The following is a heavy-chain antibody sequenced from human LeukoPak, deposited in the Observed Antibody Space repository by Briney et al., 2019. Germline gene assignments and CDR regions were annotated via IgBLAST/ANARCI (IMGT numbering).Heavy chain of an antibody. CDR1: GGSITSYY. V-gene: IGHV4-59*01. Sequence: SETLSLSCTVSGGSITSYYWSWIRQPPGKALEWIGYIYYIGSTSYNPSLKSRVTMSVDTSKNQFSLKLSSVTAADTAVYYCARLLRGAVDYWGQGTLVTVSS. D-gene: IGHD2-15*01. CDR3: ARLLRGAVDY. CDR2: IYYIGST. J-gene: IGHJ4*02.